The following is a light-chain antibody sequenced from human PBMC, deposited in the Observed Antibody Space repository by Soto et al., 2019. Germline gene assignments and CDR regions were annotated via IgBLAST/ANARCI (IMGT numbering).Light chain of an antibody. CDR2: GAS. CDR1: QSVSSN. CDR3: QQYNNSPFT. V-gene: IGKV3D-15*01. Sequence: EIVMTQSPATLSVSPGERATLSCRASQSVSSNLAWYQQKPGQVPRLLIYGASTRATGIPARFSGSGSGTEFTLTISSLQSEDFAVYYCQQYNNSPFTFGPGTKVDIK. J-gene: IGKJ3*01.